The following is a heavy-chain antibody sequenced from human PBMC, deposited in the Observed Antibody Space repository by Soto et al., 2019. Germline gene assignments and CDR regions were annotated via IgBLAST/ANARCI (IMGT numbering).Heavy chain of an antibody. V-gene: IGHV4-30-2*01. J-gene: IGHJ4*02. CDR1: GGSLSRGGYS. CDR3: ARAPFYYGSAKYYFDY. D-gene: IGHD3-10*01. Sequence: PSETLSLTCAVSGGSLSRGGYSWSWIRQPPGKGLEWIGYIYHSGSTYYNPSLKSRVTISVDRSKNQFSLKLSSVTAADTAVYYCARAPFYYGSAKYYFDYWGQGTLVTVSS. CDR2: IYHSGST.